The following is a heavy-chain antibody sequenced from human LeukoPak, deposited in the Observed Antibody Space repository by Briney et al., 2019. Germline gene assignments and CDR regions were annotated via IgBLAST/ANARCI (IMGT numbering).Heavy chain of an antibody. J-gene: IGHJ4*02. CDR2: VYTSGSA. CDR1: VGSLSSYY. CDR3: ARSLLTSYDSSGYSYYFDY. Sequence: SETLSLTCTVSVGSLSSYYWSWIRQPAGKGLECIGRVYTSGSATYNPSLKSRVTMSVDTSKNQFSLKLSSVTAADTAVYYCARSLLTSYDSSGYSYYFDYWGQGSLVTVSS. V-gene: IGHV4-4*07. D-gene: IGHD3-22*01.